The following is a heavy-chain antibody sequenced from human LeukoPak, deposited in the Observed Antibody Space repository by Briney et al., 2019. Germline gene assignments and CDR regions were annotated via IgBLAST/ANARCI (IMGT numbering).Heavy chain of an antibody. D-gene: IGHD2-2*01. CDR1: GFTFSSHS. Sequence: GGSLRLSCAASGFTFSSHSMNWVRQAPGKGLELVSSVSPSGNYIYYADSLEGRFTISRDNAKNSLYLQMNSLRAEETAVYYCARDLSSSTSCYSYWGQRTLVTVSS. V-gene: IGHV3-21*01. J-gene: IGHJ4*02. CDR3: ARDLSSSTSCYSY. CDR2: VSPSGNYI.